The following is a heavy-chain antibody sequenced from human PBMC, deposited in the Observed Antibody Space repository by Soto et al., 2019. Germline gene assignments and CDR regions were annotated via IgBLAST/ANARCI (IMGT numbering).Heavy chain of an antibody. V-gene: IGHV3-11*06. CDR2: ISPSSSYT. J-gene: IGHJ3*02. D-gene: IGHD6-13*01. CDR3: ARNHIAASGTSAYDI. CDR1: GFTFSDYY. Sequence: GGSLRLSCSASGFTFSDYYMSWIRQAPGKGLEWVSYISPSSSYTNYAVSVKGRFTISRDNAKNSVYLQMNSLRAEDTAVYYCARNHIAASGTSAYDIWGQGTMVTVSS.